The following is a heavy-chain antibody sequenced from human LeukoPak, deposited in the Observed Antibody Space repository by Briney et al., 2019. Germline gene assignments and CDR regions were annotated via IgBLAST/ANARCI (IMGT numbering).Heavy chain of an antibody. D-gene: IGHD1-26*01. V-gene: IGHV3-7*01. J-gene: IGHJ4*02. CDR2: IKQDGSEK. CDR1: GFTFTGYW. Sequence: GGSLRLSCAASGFTFTGYWMSWVRQAPGKGLEWVANIKQDGSEKYYVDSVKGRFTISRDNAKYSLFLQMNSLRAEDTAVYYWGREGGSSPLDFDYGARGPRVPFSS. CDR3: GREGGSSPLDFDY.